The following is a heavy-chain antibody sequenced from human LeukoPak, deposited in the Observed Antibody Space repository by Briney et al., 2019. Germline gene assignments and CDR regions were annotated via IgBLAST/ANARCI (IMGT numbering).Heavy chain of an antibody. Sequence: GGSLRLSCAASGFTFSNYAVTWVRQAPGQGLEWVSTIGGSGGAIYYADSVKGRFTISRDNSKNTLSLQMNSLRAEDTAVYYCAKGGSSWSRFDYWGQGTLVTVSS. D-gene: IGHD6-13*01. CDR2: IGGSGGAI. J-gene: IGHJ4*02. V-gene: IGHV3-23*01. CDR1: GFTFSNYA. CDR3: AKGGSSWSRFDY.